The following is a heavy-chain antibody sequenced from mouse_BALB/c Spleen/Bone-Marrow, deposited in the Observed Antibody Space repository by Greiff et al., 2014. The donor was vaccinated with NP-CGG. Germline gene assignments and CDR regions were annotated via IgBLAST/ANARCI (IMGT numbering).Heavy chain of an antibody. CDR2: IYPGSGST. D-gene: IGHD1-1*01. V-gene: IGHV1S22*01. CDR1: GYTFTSYW. CDR3: TRDYDWVPDY. Sequence: GSELVRPGASVKLSCKATGYTFTSYWMHWVKQRPGQGLEWIGNIYPGSGSTNYDEKFKSKATLTVDTSSSTAYMQLSSLTSEDSAVYYCTRDYDWVPDYWGQGTTLTVSS. J-gene: IGHJ2*01.